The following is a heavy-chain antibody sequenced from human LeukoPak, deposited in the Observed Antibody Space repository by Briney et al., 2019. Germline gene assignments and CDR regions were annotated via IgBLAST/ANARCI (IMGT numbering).Heavy chain of an antibody. J-gene: IGHJ4*02. Sequence: PSETLSLTCTVSGGSISSYYWSWIRPPPGKGLEWIGYIYYSGSTNYNPSLKSRVTISVDTSKNQFSLKLSSVTAADTAVYYCARLGYYDSSGRDYWGQGTLVTVSS. CDR3: ARLGYYDSSGRDY. D-gene: IGHD3-22*01. CDR1: GGSISSYY. V-gene: IGHV4-59*08. CDR2: IYYSGST.